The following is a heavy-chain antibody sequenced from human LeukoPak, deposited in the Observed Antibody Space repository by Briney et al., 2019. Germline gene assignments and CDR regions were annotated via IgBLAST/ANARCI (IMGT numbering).Heavy chain of an antibody. CDR3: TRLLHDSRGYYYFDY. CDR2: VYYSGSP. D-gene: IGHD3-22*01. V-gene: IGHV4-39*01. J-gene: IGHJ4*01. CDR1: GGSISNRSYY. Sequence: SETLSLTCTVSGGSISNRSYYWGWIRQPPGKRLEWIGSVYYSGSPYHNPSLKSQVTMSVDASKNQFSLKLNSVTAADTAVYFCTRLLHDSRGYYYFDYWGQGTLATVSS.